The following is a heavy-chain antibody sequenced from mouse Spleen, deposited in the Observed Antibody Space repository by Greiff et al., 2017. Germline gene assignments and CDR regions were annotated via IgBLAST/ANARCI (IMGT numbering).Heavy chain of an antibody. CDR2: IRNKANGYTT. V-gene: IGHV7-3*01. J-gene: IGHJ2*01. CDR3: ARDVGPFDY. Sequence: EVQRVESGGGLVQPGGSLSLSCAASGFTFTDYYMSWVRQPPGKALEWLGFIRNKANGYTTEYSASVKGRFTISRDNSQSILYLQMNALRAEDSATYYCARDVGPFDYWGQGTTLTVSS. CDR1: GFTFTDYY.